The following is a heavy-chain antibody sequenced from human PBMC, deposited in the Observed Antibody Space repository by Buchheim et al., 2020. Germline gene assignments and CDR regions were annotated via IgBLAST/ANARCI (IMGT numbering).Heavy chain of an antibody. CDR1: GFTFRNYG. D-gene: IGHD6-13*01. J-gene: IGHJ4*02. CDR3: ASGRAAAGTGSYYFDY. CDR2: IWYDGSNK. Sequence: QVQLVESGGGVVQPGRSLRLSRSASGFTFRNYGMHWVRQAPGKGLEWVAVIWYDGSNKYYVDSVKGRFTISRDNSKNTLSLQMNSLRAEDTAVYFCASGRAAAGTGSYYFDYWGQGTL. V-gene: IGHV3-33*01.